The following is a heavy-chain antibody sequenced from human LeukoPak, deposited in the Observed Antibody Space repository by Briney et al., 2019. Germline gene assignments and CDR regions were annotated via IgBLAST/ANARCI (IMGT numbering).Heavy chain of an antibody. V-gene: IGHV3-23*01. CDR1: GFSFSDYS. Sequence: GGSLRLSCAASGFSFSDYSMSWVRQAPGKGLEWVAGLGRSSKTYYADSVKGRFTISRDNSKNTVYLEMNSLRPEDTAVYFCARDRAGRKAWVEFDPWGQGTLVTVSS. J-gene: IGHJ5*02. D-gene: IGHD3-10*01. CDR2: LGRSSKT. CDR3: ARDRAGRKAWVEFDP.